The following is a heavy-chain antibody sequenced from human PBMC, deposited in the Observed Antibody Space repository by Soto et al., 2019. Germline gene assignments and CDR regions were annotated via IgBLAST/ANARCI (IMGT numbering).Heavy chain of an antibody. V-gene: IGHV3-21*01. Sequence: GGSLRLSCAASGFTFSSYSMNWVRQAPGKGLEWVSSISSSSSYIYYADSVKGRFTISRDNAKNSLYLQMNSLRAEDTAVYYCARASYDFWSGYYYYYYGMDVWGQGTTVTVSS. J-gene: IGHJ6*02. D-gene: IGHD3-3*01. CDR2: ISSSSSYI. CDR3: ARASYDFWSGYYYYYYGMDV. CDR1: GFTFSSYS.